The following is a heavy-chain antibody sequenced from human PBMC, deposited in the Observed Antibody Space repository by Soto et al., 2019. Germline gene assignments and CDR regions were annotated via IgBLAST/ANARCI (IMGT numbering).Heavy chain of an antibody. J-gene: IGHJ4*02. CDR3: AKHNGYNVYEY. D-gene: IGHD5-12*01. Sequence: GGSLRLSCAASGFTFSKYAMNWVRQAPGKGLEWVSSVSGSAGSTYYANSVKGRFTISRDNSKNTLYLQMNSLRAEDTAVYYCAKHNGYNVYEYWGQGTLVTVSS. CDR1: GFTFSKYA. CDR2: VSGSAGST. V-gene: IGHV3-23*01.